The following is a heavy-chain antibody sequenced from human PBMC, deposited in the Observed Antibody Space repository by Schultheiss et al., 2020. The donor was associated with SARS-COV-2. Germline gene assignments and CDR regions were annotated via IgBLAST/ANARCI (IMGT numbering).Heavy chain of an antibody. D-gene: IGHD4-17*01. V-gene: IGHV3-23*01. J-gene: IGHJ4*02. CDR2: ISVSGGST. CDR1: GFTFSSYA. Sequence: GGSLRLSCAASGFTFSSYAMSWVRQAPGKGLEWVSTISVSGGSTHYADSVKGRFTISRDNAKNSLYLQMNSLRAEDTAVYYCATEPYGDFYFDYWGQGTLVTVSS. CDR3: ATEPYGDFYFDY.